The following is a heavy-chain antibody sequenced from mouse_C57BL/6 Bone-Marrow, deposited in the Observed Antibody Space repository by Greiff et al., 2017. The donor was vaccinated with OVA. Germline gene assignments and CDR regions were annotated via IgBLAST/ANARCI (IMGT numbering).Heavy chain of an antibody. CDR1: GFTFSDYG. D-gene: IGHD2-14*01. CDR3: AMVRPPYYFDY. V-gene: IGHV5-15*01. J-gene: IGHJ2*01. CDR2: ISNLTYSI. Sequence: DVKLVESGGGLVQPGGSLELSCAASGFTFSDYGMTWVRQAPKKGPEWVAFISNLTYSIYYADTVTGRVTLSRENAKNTLQLKMSSLGSEDTAMYYSAMVRPPYYFDYWGQGTTLTVSS.